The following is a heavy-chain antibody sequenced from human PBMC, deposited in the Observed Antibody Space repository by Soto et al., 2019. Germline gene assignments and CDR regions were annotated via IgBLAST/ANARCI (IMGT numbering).Heavy chain of an antibody. CDR3: AREAPYQLPSTANREYYYYYYMDV. CDR1: GFTVSSNY. J-gene: IGHJ6*03. D-gene: IGHD2-2*01. V-gene: IGHV3-66*01. CDR2: IYSGGST. Sequence: GGSLRLSCAASGFTVSSNYMSWVRQAPGKGLEWVSVIYSGGSTYYADSVKGRFTISRDNSKNTLYLQMNSLRAEDTAVYYCAREAPYQLPSTANREYYYYYYMDVWGKGTTVTVSS.